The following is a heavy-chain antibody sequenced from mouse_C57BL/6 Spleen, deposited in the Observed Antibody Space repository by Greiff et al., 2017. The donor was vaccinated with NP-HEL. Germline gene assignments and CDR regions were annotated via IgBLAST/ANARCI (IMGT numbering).Heavy chain of an antibody. CDR1: GYTFTSYW. V-gene: IGHV1-50*01. Sequence: QVQLKQSGAELVKPGASVKLSCKASGYTFTSYWMQWVKQRPGQGLEWIGEIDPSDSYTNYNQKFKGKATLTVDTSSSTAYIQLSSLTSEDSAVYYCARGGLLPDYWGQGTTLTVSS. CDR2: IDPSDSYT. J-gene: IGHJ2*01. D-gene: IGHD2-10*01. CDR3: ARGGLLPDY.